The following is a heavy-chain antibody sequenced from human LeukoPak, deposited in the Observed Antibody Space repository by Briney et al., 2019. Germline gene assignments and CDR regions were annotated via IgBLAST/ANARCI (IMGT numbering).Heavy chain of an antibody. D-gene: IGHD1-26*01. J-gene: IGHJ3*02. Sequence: SETLSLTCVVSGYSISNGYYWSWIRQPPGKGLEWIGYIYYSGSTYYNPSLKSRVTISVDTSKNQFSLKLSSVTAADTAVYYCARVGGSYPPAGAFDIWGQGTMVTVSS. CDR1: GYSISNGYY. V-gene: IGHV4-30-4*08. CDR2: IYYSGST. CDR3: ARVGGSYPPAGAFDI.